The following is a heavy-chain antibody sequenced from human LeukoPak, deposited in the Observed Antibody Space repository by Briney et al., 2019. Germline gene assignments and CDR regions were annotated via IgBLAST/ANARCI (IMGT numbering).Heavy chain of an antibody. CDR2: IYFSGTT. CDR1: GGSISSGSFY. V-gene: IGHV4-39*01. Sequence: SETLSLTCTVSGGSISSGSFYWGWIRQPPGKGLEWIGNIYFSGTTYYNPSLKSRVTISVDTSKNQFSLRLSSTTAADTAVYYCARPGGCGSTSCFSHFDSWGQGTLVTVSS. CDR3: ARPGGCGSTSCFSHFDS. J-gene: IGHJ4*02. D-gene: IGHD2-2*01.